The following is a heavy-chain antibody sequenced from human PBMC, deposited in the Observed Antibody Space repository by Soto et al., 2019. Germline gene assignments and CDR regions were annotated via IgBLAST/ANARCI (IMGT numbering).Heavy chain of an antibody. CDR3: ASLDNSARYQSFDY. J-gene: IGHJ4*02. Sequence: SETLSLTWTVSGGSISSLIYFWGWFRQAPGNGLEWIGNICENGETYPNPSLKSRVTISVDTSKNRFSLKLTSMTAADTAVYYCASLDNSARYQSFDYWGQGGLVTV. CDR1: GGSISSLIYF. D-gene: IGHD1-26*01. CDR2: ICENGET. V-gene: IGHV4-39*01.